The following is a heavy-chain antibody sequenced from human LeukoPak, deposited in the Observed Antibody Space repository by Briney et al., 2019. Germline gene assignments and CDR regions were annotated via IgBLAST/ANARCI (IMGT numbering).Heavy chain of an antibody. V-gene: IGHV3-53*05. D-gene: IGHD3-3*01. CDR3: ARDNQYDFWSGYYRRSDGWGPYNWFDP. CDR2: IYSGGST. J-gene: IGHJ5*02. Sequence: GGSLRLSCAASGFTVSSNYMSWVRQAPGKGLEWVSVIYSGGSTYYADSVKGRFTISRDNSKNTLYLQMNSLRAEDTAVYYCARDNQYDFWSGYYRRSDGWGPYNWFDPWGQGTLVTVSS. CDR1: GFTVSSNY.